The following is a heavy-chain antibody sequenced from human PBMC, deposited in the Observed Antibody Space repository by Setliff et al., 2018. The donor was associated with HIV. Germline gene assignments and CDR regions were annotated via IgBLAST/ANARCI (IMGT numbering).Heavy chain of an antibody. Sequence: SETLSLTCTVSGDSINSHYWTWIRQPAGKGLEWIGRIYPSGTINYNPSLKSRVTMSVDTSKNQFSLRLTSVSAADTALYYCAGSMGATKGSWFEPWGQGTLVTVSS. V-gene: IGHV4-4*07. CDR1: GDSINSHY. J-gene: IGHJ5*02. CDR3: AGSMGATKGSWFEP. CDR2: IYPSGTI. D-gene: IGHD1-26*01.